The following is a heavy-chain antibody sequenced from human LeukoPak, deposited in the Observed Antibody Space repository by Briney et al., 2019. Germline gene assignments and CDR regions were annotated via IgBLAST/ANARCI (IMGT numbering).Heavy chain of an antibody. CDR3: ASLNYDSSGYPYYYYYMDV. CDR1: GGSISSGGYS. D-gene: IGHD3-22*01. J-gene: IGHJ6*03. V-gene: IGHV4-30-2*02. Sequence: SETLSLTCAVSGGSISSGGYSWSWIRQPPGKGLEWIGYIYHSGSTYYNPSLKSRVTISVDRSKNQFSLKLSSVTAADTAVYYCASLNYDSSGYPYYYYYMDVWGKGTTVTVSS. CDR2: IYHSGST.